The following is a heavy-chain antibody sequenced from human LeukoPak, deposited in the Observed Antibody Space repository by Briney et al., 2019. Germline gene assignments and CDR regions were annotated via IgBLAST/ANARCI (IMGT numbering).Heavy chain of an antibody. D-gene: IGHD5-24*01. V-gene: IGHV3-53*01. CDR2: IYSGGST. CDR1: GSTVSNNY. J-gene: IGHJ4*02. CDR3: ARLGDGYKSPDY. Sequence: GGSLRLSCAASGSTVSNNYMSWVRQAPGKGLEWVSVIYSGGSTYYADSVKGRFTISRDNAKNTLYLQMNSLRAEDTAVYYCARLGDGYKSPDYWGQGTLVTVSS.